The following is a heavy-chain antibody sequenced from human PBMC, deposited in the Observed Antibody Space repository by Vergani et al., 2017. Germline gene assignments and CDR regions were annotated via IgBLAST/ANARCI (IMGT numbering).Heavy chain of an antibody. CDR3: ARGSHYDFWSGYYPYWYFDL. V-gene: IGHV4-59*01. CDR2: IYYSGST. J-gene: IGHJ2*01. D-gene: IGHD3-3*01. CDR1: GGSISSYY. Sequence: QVQLQESGPGLVKPSQTLSLTCTVSGGSISSYYWSWIRQPPGKGLEWIGYIYYSGSTNYNPALKSRVTISVDTSKNQFSLKLGSVTAADTAVYYCARGSHYDFWSGYYPYWYFDLWGRGTLVTVSS.